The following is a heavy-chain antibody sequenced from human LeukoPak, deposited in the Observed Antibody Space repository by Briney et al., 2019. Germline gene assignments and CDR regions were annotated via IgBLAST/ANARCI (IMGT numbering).Heavy chain of an antibody. CDR2: IYYSGST. Sequence: SETPSLTCTVSGGSISSSSYYWGWIRQPPGKGLEWIGSIYYSGSTYYNPSLKSRVTISVDTSKNQFSLKLSSVTAADTAVYYCARRHYYYYGMDVWGQGTTVTVSS. V-gene: IGHV4-39*01. J-gene: IGHJ6*02. CDR1: GGSISSSSYY. CDR3: ARRHYYYYGMDV.